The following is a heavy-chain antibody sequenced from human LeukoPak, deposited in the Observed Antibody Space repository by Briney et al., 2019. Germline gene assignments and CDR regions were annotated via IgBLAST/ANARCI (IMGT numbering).Heavy chain of an antibody. Sequence: GGSLRLSCAAPGFTFSSYWMSWVRQAPGKGLEWVANIKQDGSEKYYVDSVKGRFTISRDNAKNSLCLQMNSLRAEDTAVYYCARDRYNWNYDWFDPWGQGTLVTVSS. D-gene: IGHD1-7*01. J-gene: IGHJ5*02. V-gene: IGHV3-7*01. CDR2: IKQDGSEK. CDR1: GFTFSSYW. CDR3: ARDRYNWNYDWFDP.